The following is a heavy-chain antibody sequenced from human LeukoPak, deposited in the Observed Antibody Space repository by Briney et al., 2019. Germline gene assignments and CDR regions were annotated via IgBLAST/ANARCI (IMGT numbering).Heavy chain of an antibody. D-gene: IGHD2-15*01. CDR3: ETRHGYCSGGSCYTTFDY. V-gene: IGHV3-7*01. CDR1: GFTFSSYW. CDR2: IKQDGSEK. J-gene: IGHJ4*02. Sequence: PGGSLRLSCAASGFTFSSYWMSWIRQAPGKGLEWVANIKQDGSEKYYVDSVKGRFTISRDNAKNSLYLQMNSLRAEDTAVYYCETRHGYCSGGSCYTTFDYWGQGTLVTVSS.